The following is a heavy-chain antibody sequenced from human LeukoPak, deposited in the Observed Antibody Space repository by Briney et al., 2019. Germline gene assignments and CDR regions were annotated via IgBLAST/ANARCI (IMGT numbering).Heavy chain of an antibody. V-gene: IGHV3-23*01. CDR1: GFTFSSHA. Sequence: AGGSLRLSCAASGFTFSSHAMSWVRQAPGKGPEWVSAISGSGVNTYYADSVKGRFTISRDNSKNTLYLQMNSLRAEDTAIYYCAKDRVAVAGNYFDYWGQGILVTVSS. J-gene: IGHJ4*02. CDR2: ISGSGVNT. CDR3: AKDRVAVAGNYFDY. D-gene: IGHD6-19*01.